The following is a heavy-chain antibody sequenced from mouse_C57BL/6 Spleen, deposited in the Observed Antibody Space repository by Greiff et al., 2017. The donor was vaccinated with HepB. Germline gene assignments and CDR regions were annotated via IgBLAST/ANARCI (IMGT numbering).Heavy chain of an antibody. J-gene: IGHJ3*01. Sequence: QVQLQQSGAELVKPGASVKMSCKASGYTFTSYWITWVKQRPGQGLEWIGDIYPGSGSTNYNEKFKSKATLTVDTSSSTAYMQLSSLTSEDSAVYYCAREYSSGYAWFAYWGQGTLVTVSA. CDR2: IYPGSGST. CDR3: AREYSSGYAWFAY. V-gene: IGHV1-55*01. CDR1: GYTFTSYW. D-gene: IGHD3-2*02.